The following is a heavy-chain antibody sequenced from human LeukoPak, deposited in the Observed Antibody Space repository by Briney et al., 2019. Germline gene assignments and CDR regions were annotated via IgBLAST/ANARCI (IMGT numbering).Heavy chain of an antibody. J-gene: IGHJ4*02. CDR3: ASGYCSTISCYLRGF. CDR1: GFTFSSYG. CDR2: ISGNGDST. V-gene: IGHV3-23*01. D-gene: IGHD2-2*03. Sequence: GGSLRLSCAASGFTFSSYGMSWVRQAPGKGLEWISGISGNGDSTYYVDSVKGRFTISRDNSKNTLYLQMNSLGAEDTALYYCASGYCSTISCYLRGFWGQGTLVTVSS.